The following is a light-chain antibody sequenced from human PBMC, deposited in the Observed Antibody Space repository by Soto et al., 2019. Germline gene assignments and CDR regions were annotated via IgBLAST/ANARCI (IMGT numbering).Light chain of an antibody. J-gene: IGKJ3*01. CDR1: QSVSSY. V-gene: IGKV3-11*01. CDR3: QQRSNWLFT. Sequence: EIVLTQSPATLSLSPGERATLSCRASQSVSSYLAWYQQKPGQAPRLLIYDASNRATGIRAGFSGSGSGTDFTLTISSLEPEDFAVYYCQQRSNWLFTFGPGTKVDIK. CDR2: DAS.